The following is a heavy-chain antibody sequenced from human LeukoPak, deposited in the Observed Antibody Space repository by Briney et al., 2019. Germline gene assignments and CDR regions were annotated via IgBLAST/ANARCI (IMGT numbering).Heavy chain of an antibody. CDR1: GFTFSSYW. J-gene: IGHJ4*02. V-gene: IGHV3-7*01. CDR3: ASTSYSSSWYWDY. Sequence: GGSLRLSCAASGFTFSSYWMSWVRQAPGKGLESVANIKQDGSAKYYVDSVKGRFTISRDNAKNSLYLQMNTLRGEDTAVYYCASTSYSSSWYWDYWGQGTLVTVSS. CDR2: IKQDGSAK. D-gene: IGHD6-13*01.